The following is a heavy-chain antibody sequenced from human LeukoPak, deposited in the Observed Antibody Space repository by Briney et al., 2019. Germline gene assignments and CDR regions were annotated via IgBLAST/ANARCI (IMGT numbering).Heavy chain of an antibody. V-gene: IGHV3-7*02. D-gene: IGHD6-19*01. CDR1: GFSFRTHW. CDR2: INQDGRKK. Sequence: PGGSLRLSCAASGFSFRTHWMSWVCQAPGKGLEWVANINQDGRKKFYVDSVEGRFTISRDDAKTSLFLQMNSLRVEDTAVYYCAKWMGRDSWGQGTLVTVSS. J-gene: IGHJ4*02. CDR3: AKWMGRDS.